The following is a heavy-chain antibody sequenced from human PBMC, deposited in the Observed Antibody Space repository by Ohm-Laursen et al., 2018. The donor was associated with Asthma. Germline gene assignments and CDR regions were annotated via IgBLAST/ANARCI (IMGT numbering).Heavy chain of an antibody. Sequence: SLRLSCAASGFTFSSYSMNWVRQAPGKGLEWVSCISSSSSTIYYADSVKGRFTISRDNAKNSLYPQMNSLRAEDTAVYYCARDLVGAYYYYGMDVWGQGTTVTVSS. V-gene: IGHV3-48*01. CDR2: ISSSSSTI. CDR3: ARDLVGAYYYYGMDV. J-gene: IGHJ6*02. CDR1: GFTFSSYS. D-gene: IGHD1-26*01.